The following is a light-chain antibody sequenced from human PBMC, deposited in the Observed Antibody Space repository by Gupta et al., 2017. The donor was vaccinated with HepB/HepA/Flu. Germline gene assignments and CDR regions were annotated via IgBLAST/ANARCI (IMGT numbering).Light chain of an antibody. CDR2: LGS. CDR3: MQSLQAPRT. CDR1: QSLLHNNGYNY. V-gene: IGKV2-28*01. J-gene: IGKJ2*01. Sequence: DTVMTQSPLSLPVTPGEPASISCRSSQSLLHNNGYNYLDWYLQKPGQSPQLLIYLGSNRASGVPDRFSGSGSGTDFTLKISRVEAEDVGVYYCMQSLQAPRTFGQGTKLEIK.